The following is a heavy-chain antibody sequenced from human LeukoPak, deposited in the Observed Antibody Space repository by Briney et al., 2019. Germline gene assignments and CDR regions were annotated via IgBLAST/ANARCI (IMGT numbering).Heavy chain of an antibody. CDR1: GGSISSSTYY. V-gene: IGHV4-39*01. D-gene: IGHD5-12*01. J-gene: IGHJ3*02. CDR3: ARHSRPGYGDYENAFDI. Sequence: SSETLSLTCTVSGGSISSSTYYGNWIRQPPGQVHKRIGNVSDSGSTWYNASLKSRVTISGDTSKNQFSLKLTSVTAADTAVYYCARHSRPGYGDYENAFDIWGQGTMVTVSS. CDR2: VSDSGST.